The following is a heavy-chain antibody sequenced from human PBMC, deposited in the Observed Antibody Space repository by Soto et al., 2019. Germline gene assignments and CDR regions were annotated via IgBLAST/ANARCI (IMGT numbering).Heavy chain of an antibody. J-gene: IGHJ4*02. D-gene: IGHD3-22*01. Sequence: GGSLILSWAASGFTFRNYLMNWVRQAPGKGLEWVAIIKEDGSEKNYVDSVKGRFTISRDNAKNSLYLQMNSLRAEDTAVYYCARDRGYLTFDYWGQGSLVTVSS. CDR3: ARDRGYLTFDY. CDR2: IKEDGSEK. CDR1: GFTFRNYL. V-gene: IGHV3-7*01.